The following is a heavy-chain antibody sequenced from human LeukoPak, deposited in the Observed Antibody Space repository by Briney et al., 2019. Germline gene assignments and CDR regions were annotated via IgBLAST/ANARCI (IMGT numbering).Heavy chain of an antibody. CDR3: AKDLDRQTPRQYCFDC. D-gene: IGHD1-1*01. V-gene: IGHV3-23*01. Sequence: GGSLRLSCAASGFTFSTYAMSWVRQAPGKGLEWVSAISATGGSTQYAESVKGRFTISKDSSTNTLFLQINSLRAEDTAVYYCAKDLDRQTPRQYCFDCWGQGTLVTVFS. J-gene: IGHJ4*01. CDR2: ISATGGST. CDR1: GFTFSTYA.